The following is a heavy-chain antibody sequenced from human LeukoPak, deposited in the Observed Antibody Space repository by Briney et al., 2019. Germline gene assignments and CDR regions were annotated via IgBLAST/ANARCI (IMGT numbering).Heavy chain of an antibody. Sequence: SETLSLACSVSGGSISSYYWSWIRQPPGRGLEWIGYIYYSGITNYNPSLHSRVTISVDTSKNQFSLKLSSVTAADTAVYYCARDPGYSYGQGFDPWGQGTLVTVSS. CDR2: IYYSGIT. J-gene: IGHJ5*02. CDR3: ARDPGYSYGQGFDP. V-gene: IGHV4-59*01. CDR1: GGSISSYY. D-gene: IGHD5-18*01.